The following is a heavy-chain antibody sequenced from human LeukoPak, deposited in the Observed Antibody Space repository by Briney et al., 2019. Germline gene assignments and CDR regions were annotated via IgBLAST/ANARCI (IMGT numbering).Heavy chain of an antibody. CDR3: ARGSDVDIVATIHFDY. Sequence: PSETLSLTCTVSGGSISSYYWSWIRQLPGKGLEWIGYVYYSGSTNYNPSLKSRVTISVDTSKNQFSLKLSSVTAADTAVYYCARGSDVDIVATIHFDYWGQGTLVTVSS. D-gene: IGHD5-12*01. J-gene: IGHJ4*02. CDR2: VYYSGST. CDR1: GGSISSYY. V-gene: IGHV4-59*01.